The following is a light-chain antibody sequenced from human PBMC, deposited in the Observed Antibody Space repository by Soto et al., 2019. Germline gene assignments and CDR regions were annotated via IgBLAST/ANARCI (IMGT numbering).Light chain of an antibody. V-gene: IGKV3-15*01. J-gene: IGKJ1*01. Sequence: EIVMTQSPATLSVSPGERATLSCRASQSVSNNLGWYRQKPGQAPRLLIYGASTRATGIPARFSGSGSGTEFTLTISSLQSEDFAVYYCQQYNNWPRTFGQGTKVEIK. CDR1: QSVSNN. CDR3: QQYNNWPRT. CDR2: GAS.